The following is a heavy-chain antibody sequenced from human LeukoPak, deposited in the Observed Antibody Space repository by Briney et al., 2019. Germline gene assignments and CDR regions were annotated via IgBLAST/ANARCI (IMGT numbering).Heavy chain of an antibody. J-gene: IGHJ4*02. V-gene: IGHV4-59*01. D-gene: IGHD3-10*01. CDR3: ARGVDYYGV. CDR2: IYYSGST. Sequence: SETLSLTCTISGGSISSYYWSWIRQPPWKGLEWIGYIYYSGSTNYNPSLKSRVTISVDTSKNQFSLKLSSVTAADTAVYYCARGVDYYGVWGQGTLVTVSS. CDR1: GGSISSYY.